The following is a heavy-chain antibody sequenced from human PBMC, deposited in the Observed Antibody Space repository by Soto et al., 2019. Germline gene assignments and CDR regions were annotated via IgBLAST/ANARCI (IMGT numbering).Heavy chain of an antibody. D-gene: IGHD2-8*01. J-gene: IGHJ5*02. Sequence: QVQLVQSGAEVKKPGASVKVSCKASGYTFISNYIHWVRQAPGQGLEWMGIINPSGGSTTYAQRCQGRVIMTRDTSTSTVYMELSSLRSEDTAVYYCAMAFNNWFDPWGQGTLVTVSS. CDR1: GYTFISNY. V-gene: IGHV1-46*01. CDR2: INPSGGST. CDR3: AMAFNNWFDP.